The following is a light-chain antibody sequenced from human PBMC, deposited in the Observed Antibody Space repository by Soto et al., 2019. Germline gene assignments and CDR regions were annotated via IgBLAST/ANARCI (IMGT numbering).Light chain of an antibody. Sequence: DIQMTQSPSSVSASVGDSVTITCRASQDIAAYLAWYQHKPGRAPELLIHAASSLQSGVPSRFSGSGSGTDFTLTINSLQPEDFATYYCQQAYSFPITVGQGTRLEIK. CDR1: QDIAAY. CDR2: AAS. CDR3: QQAYSFPIT. V-gene: IGKV1D-12*01. J-gene: IGKJ5*01.